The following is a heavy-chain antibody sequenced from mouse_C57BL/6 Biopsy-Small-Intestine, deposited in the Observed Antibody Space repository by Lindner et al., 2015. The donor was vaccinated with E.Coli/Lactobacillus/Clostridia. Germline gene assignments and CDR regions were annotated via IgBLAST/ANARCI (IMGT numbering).Heavy chain of an antibody. D-gene: IGHD2-12*01. Sequence: SVKVSCKASGYTFISYGISWVRQAPGQGLEWMGWISGYNGDTIYAQKLQGRVTMTKDTSTSTAYMELRSLRSDDTAVFFCARDVDTSYYDTSGSYVYWGQGTLVTVSS. J-gene: IGHJ4*01. CDR3: ARDVDTSYYDTSGSYVY. CDR1: GYTFISYG. CDR2: ISGYNGDT. V-gene: IGHV1-20*01.